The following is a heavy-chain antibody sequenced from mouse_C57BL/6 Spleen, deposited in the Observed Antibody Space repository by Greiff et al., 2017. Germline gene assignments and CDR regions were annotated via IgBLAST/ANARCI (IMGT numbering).Heavy chain of an antibody. CDR1: GFTFSDYY. V-gene: IGHV5-16*01. Sequence: EVKLQESEGGLVQPGSSMKLSCKASGFTFSDYYMAWVRQVPEKGLEWVANINYDGSSTYYLDSLKSRFIISRDNAKNILYLQMSSLKSEDTATYYCARSPDYYGSSFLYFDYWGQGTTLTVSS. CDR3: ARSPDYYGSSFLYFDY. D-gene: IGHD1-1*01. J-gene: IGHJ2*01. CDR2: INYDGSST.